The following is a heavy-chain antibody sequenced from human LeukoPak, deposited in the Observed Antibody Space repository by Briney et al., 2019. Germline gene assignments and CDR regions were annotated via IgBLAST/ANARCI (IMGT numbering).Heavy chain of an antibody. D-gene: IGHD3-10*01. V-gene: IGHV4-61*02. CDR3: ARTASHFVRGVIRWFDP. CDR1: GGSISSGSYY. Sequence: RPSETLSLTCTVSGGSISSGSYYWSCIRQPAGKGLEWIGRIYTSGSTNYNPSLKSRVTISVDTSKNPFPLKLSSVTAADTAVYYCARTASHFVRGVIRWFDPWGQGTLVTVSS. CDR2: IYTSGST. J-gene: IGHJ5*02.